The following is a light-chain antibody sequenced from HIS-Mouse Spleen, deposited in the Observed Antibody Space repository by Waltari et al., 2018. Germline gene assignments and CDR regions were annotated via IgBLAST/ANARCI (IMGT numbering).Light chain of an antibody. V-gene: IGLV2-18*02. J-gene: IGLJ1*01. Sequence: QSALTQPPSVSGSPGQSVTLSCTGTSSDVGSYNPSPWYQQPPGTAPKLMIYEVSNRPSGVPDRFSGSKSGNTASLTISGLQAEDEADYYCSSYTSSSTYVFGTGTKVTVL. CDR3: SSYTSSSTYV. CDR1: SSDVGSYNP. CDR2: EVS.